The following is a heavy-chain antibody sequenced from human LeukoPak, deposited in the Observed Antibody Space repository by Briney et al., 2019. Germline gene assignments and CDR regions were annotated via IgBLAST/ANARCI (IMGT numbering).Heavy chain of an antibody. CDR1: GYSFSGYY. Sequence: VASVTVSCMASGYSFSGYYMHWLRQAPGQGLEWMGWINPNSGDTNYAQQFQGRVSMTRDTSISTAYMELSGLISDVTAVYYCARDFRVTTEYNWFDPWGQGTLVTVSS. J-gene: IGHJ5*02. V-gene: IGHV1-2*02. CDR3: ARDFRVTTEYNWFDP. D-gene: IGHD3-3*01. CDR2: INPNSGDT.